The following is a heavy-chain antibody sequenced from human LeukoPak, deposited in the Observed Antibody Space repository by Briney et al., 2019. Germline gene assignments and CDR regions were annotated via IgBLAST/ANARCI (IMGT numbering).Heavy chain of an antibody. CDR3: ARELGRFQYFYYMDV. CDR2: TYYRSKWYN. V-gene: IGHV6-1*01. Sequence: SQTLSLTCAISGDSVSTNSAAWNWIRQSPSRGLEWLGRTYYRSKWYNDYAVSVKSRITINPDTSKNQFSLRLNSVTPDDTAVYYCARELGRFQYFYYMDVWGKGTTVTVSS. J-gene: IGHJ6*03. CDR1: GDSVSTNSAA. D-gene: IGHD3-16*01.